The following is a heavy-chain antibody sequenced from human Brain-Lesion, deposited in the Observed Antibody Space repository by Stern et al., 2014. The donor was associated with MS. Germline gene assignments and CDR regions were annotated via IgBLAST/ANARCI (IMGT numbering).Heavy chain of an antibody. CDR2: INPKTGGT. V-gene: IGHV1-2*02. Sequence: QVQLVQSGAEVKKPGASVKVSCKTSGYIFTGYYIHWVRQAPGQGLEWMAGINPKTGGTKYAQKCQGRVTMSRDTSISTAYVELSSLTSDDTAVYYCARDQRGITIFGVVTDYYYLGMDVWGQGTTVTVSS. D-gene: IGHD3-3*01. CDR1: GYIFTGYY. J-gene: IGHJ6*02. CDR3: ARDQRGITIFGVVTDYYYLGMDV.